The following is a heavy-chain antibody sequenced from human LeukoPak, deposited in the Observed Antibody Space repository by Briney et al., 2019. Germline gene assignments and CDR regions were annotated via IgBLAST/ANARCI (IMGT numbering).Heavy chain of an antibody. J-gene: IGHJ4*02. CDR2: ITGSGGST. CDR3: AKDGDYTTGWYYFDY. V-gene: IGHV3-23*01. CDR1: GFTFSSYA. Sequence: GGSLRLSCAASGFTFSSYAMSWVRQAPGKGLEWVSAITGSGGSTYYADSVKGRFTISRDNSKNTLYLQMNSLRAEDTAIYYCAKDGDYTTGWYYFDYWGQGTLVTVSS. D-gene: IGHD6-19*01.